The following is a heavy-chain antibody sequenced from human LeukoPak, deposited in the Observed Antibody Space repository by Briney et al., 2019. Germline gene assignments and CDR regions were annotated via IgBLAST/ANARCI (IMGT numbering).Heavy chain of an antibody. Sequence: NSSETLSLTCAVYGGSFSGYYWSWIRQPPGKGLEWIGEINHSGSTNYNPSLKSRVTISVDTSKNQFSLKLSSVTAADTAVYYCARRAGISYFDYWGQGTLVTVSS. CDR1: GGSFSGYY. J-gene: IGHJ4*02. CDR2: INHSGST. CDR3: ARRAGISYFDY. D-gene: IGHD3-10*01. V-gene: IGHV4-34*01.